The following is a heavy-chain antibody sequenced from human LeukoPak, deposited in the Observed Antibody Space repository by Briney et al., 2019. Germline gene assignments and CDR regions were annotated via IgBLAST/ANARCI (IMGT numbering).Heavy chain of an antibody. J-gene: IGHJ4*02. CDR1: GFTFDDYA. CDR2: ISWNSGSI. CDR3: ARLTGTTGY. V-gene: IGHV3-9*01. Sequence: GGSLRLSCAASGFTFDDYAMHWVRQAPGKGLEWVSGISWNSGSIGYADSVKGRFTISRDNAKNSLYLQMNSLRAEDTAVYYCARLTGTTGYWGQGTLVTVSS. D-gene: IGHD1-20*01.